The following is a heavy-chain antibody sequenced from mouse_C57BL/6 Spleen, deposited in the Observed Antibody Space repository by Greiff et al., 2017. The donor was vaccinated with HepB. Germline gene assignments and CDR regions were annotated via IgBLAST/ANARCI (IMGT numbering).Heavy chain of an antibody. V-gene: IGHV1-55*01. J-gene: IGHJ1*03. CDR2: IYPGSGST. Sequence: QVQLQQSGAELVKPGASVKMSCKASGYTFTSYWITWVKQRPGQGLEWIGDIYPGSGSTNYNEKFKSKATLTVDKSSSTAYMQLSSLTSEDSAVYYCARGTRYFDVWGTGTTVTVSS. CDR1: GYTFTSYW. D-gene: IGHD3-3*01. CDR3: ARGTRYFDV.